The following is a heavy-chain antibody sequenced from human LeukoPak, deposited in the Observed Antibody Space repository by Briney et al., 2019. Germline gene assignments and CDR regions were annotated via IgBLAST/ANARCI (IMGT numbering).Heavy chain of an antibody. CDR2: IYYIWHT. V-gene: IGHV4-59*01. CDR1: GGSISSYY. Sequence: SETLSLTCTVSGGSISSYYWSWIRQPPGKGLEWIGYIYYIWHTNYNPSLKSPVSISVYPSKNQFSLELSSVTAAATAVYYCARDVVDGDAFDIWGQGTMVTVSS. D-gene: IGHD2-15*01. CDR3: ARDVVDGDAFDI. J-gene: IGHJ3*02.